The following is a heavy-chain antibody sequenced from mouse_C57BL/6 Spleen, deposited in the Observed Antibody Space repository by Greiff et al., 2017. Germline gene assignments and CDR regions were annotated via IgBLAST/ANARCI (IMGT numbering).Heavy chain of an antibody. CDR3: ARTTTVVAPGFAY. D-gene: IGHD1-1*01. J-gene: IGHJ3*01. V-gene: IGHV1-26*01. Sequence: VQLQQSGPELVKPGASVKISCKASGYTFTDYYMNWVKQSHGKSLEWIGDINPNNGGTSYNQKFKGKATLTVDKSSSTAYMELRSLTSEDSAVYYCARTTTVVAPGFAYWGQATLVTVSA. CDR1: GYTFTDYY. CDR2: INPNNGGT.